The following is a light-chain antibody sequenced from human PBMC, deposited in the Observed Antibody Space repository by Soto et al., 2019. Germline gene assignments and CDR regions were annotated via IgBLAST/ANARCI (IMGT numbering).Light chain of an antibody. V-gene: IGKV3D-20*02. CDR1: TTLTNSF. J-gene: IGKJ1*01. CDR3: QKSYSTPRT. CDR2: DTS. Sequence: EIVLTQYPATLSLSPGDRATISGRARTTLTNSFLAWYQQKPGQAPRLLIYDTSSRATGVPDRYSASGSGTDFSLTISRLEPEDFATYYCQKSYSTPRTFGQGTKVDIK.